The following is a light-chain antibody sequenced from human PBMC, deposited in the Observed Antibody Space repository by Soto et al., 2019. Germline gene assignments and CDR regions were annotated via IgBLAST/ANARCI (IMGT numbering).Light chain of an antibody. CDR1: QGISSS. CDR3: QQLNSYPYT. Sequence: IQLTQSPSSLSASVGDRVTITCRASQGISSSLAWYEQNPGKAPKLLIYAASTLQSGVPSRFSGSGSGTDFTLTISSLQPEDFATYYCQQLNSYPYTFGQGTKLEIK. CDR2: AAS. J-gene: IGKJ2*01. V-gene: IGKV1-9*01.